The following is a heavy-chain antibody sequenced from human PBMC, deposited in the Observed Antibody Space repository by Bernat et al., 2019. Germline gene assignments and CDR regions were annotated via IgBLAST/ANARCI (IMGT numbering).Heavy chain of an antibody. CDR3: ATGVSDGGIAAGDY. CDR2: ISYDGSNK. CDR1: GFTFSSYA. V-gene: IGHV3-30-3*01. Sequence: QVQLVESGGGVVQPGRSLRLSCAASGFTFSSYAMHWVRQAPGQGLEWVAVISYDGSNKYYADSVKGRFTISRDNSKNTLYLQMNSLRAEDTAVYDCATGVSDGGIAAGDYWGQGTLVTVSS. D-gene: IGHD6-13*01. J-gene: IGHJ4*02.